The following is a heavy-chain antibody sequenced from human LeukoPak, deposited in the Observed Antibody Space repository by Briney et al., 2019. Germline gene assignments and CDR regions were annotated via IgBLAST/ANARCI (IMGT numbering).Heavy chain of an antibody. J-gene: IGHJ6*03. CDR2: INPNSGGT. V-gene: IGHV1-2*06. Sequence: ASVKVSCKASGYTFTGYYMHWVRQAPGQGLEWMGRINPNSGGTNYAQKFQGRVTKTRDTSISTAYMELSRLRSDGTAVYYCARDGDSYGYYYYYYMDVWGKGTTVTVSS. D-gene: IGHD5-18*01. CDR3: ARDGDSYGYYYYYYMDV. CDR1: GYTFTGYY.